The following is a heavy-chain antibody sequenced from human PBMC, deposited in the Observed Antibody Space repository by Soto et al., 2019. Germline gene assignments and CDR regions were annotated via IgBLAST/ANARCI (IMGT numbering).Heavy chain of an antibody. D-gene: IGHD2-21*02. CDR1: GFTFGSCG. J-gene: IGHJ4*02. V-gene: IGHV3-23*01. Sequence: GRSLRLSCEASGFTFGSCGMSWGRRAPGEGLEWVSACGGGGGGPDYADSVKGRFTIFRDNSKNTLYMQMTSLRADDTAVYYCAKPMTAYGPRALDHWGQGTLVTVSS. CDR2: CGGGGGGP. CDR3: AKPMTAYGPRALDH.